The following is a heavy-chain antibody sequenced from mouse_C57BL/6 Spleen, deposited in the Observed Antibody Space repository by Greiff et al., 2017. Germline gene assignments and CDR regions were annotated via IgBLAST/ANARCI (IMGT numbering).Heavy chain of an antibody. CDR1: GYSITSDY. V-gene: IGHV3-8*01. CDR3: ARCRYDYDDYFDY. CDR2: ISYSGST. D-gene: IGHD2-4*01. Sequence: VQLKESGPGLAKPSQSLSLTCSVTGYSITSDYWNWIRKFPGNKLEYMGYISYSGSTYYNPSLKSRISITRDTSKNQYYLQVKSVTTEDTATYYCARCRYDYDDYFDYWGQGTTLTVSS. J-gene: IGHJ2*01.